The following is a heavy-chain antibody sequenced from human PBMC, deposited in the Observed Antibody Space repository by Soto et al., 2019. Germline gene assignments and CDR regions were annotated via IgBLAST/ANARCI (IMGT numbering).Heavy chain of an antibody. CDR2: ISGSGGNT. D-gene: IGHD6-13*01. J-gene: IGHJ4*02. CDR1: GFTFSNFP. Sequence: GGSLRLSCAAAGFTFSNFPMNWVRQAPGKGLDWVSAISGSGGNTYYADSVKGRFTISRDNSKNTLYLQMNSLRADDTAVYYCAKGVMSDSWYSTSDYWGQGTLVTVSS. CDR3: AKGVMSDSWYSTSDY. V-gene: IGHV3-23*01.